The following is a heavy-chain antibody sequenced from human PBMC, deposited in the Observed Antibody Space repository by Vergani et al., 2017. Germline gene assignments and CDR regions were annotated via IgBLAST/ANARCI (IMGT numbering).Heavy chain of an antibody. J-gene: IGHJ3*02. CDR3: ARDFFPGLGVPDAFDI. V-gene: IGHV3-21*01. CDR2: ISSSSSYI. CDR1: GFTFSSYS. D-gene: IGHD2-8*02. Sequence: EVQLVESGGGLVKPGGSLRLSCAASGFTFSSYSMNWVRQAPGKGLEWVSSISSSSSYIYYADSVKGRFTISRDNAKNSLYLQMNSLRSEDTAVYYCARDFFPGLGVPDAFDIWGQGTMVTVYS.